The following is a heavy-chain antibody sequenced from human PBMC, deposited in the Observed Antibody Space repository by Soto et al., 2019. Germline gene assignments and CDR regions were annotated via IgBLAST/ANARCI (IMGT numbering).Heavy chain of an antibody. D-gene: IGHD3-3*01. CDR3: AHRVLRSVFGLVTTTAIYFDF. CDR2: IYLDDDK. CDR1: GFSLTTSGVG. J-gene: IGHJ4*02. V-gene: IGHV2-5*02. Sequence: QITLNESGPTVVRPTETLTLTCRFSGFSLTTSGVGVGWIRQSPGKAPEWLALIYLDDDKRYSASLNSRLTITKDTSKNQVVLTVSDLDPTDTATYYCAHRVLRSVFGLVTTTAIYFDFWGQGTPVAVSS.